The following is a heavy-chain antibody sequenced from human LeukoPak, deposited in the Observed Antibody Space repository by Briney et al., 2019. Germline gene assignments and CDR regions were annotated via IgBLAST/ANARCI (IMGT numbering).Heavy chain of an antibody. J-gene: IGHJ3*02. V-gene: IGHV3-20*04. D-gene: IGHD2-21*02. CDR1: GFTFDDYG. CDR3: ARGHYCGGDCYAFDI. CDR2: INWNGGST. Sequence: GGSLRLYCAASGFTFDDYGMSWVRHAPGKGLEWVSGINWNGGSTGYADSVKGRFTISRDNAKNSLYLQMNSLRAEDTALYYCARGHYCGGDCYAFDIWGQGTMVTVSS.